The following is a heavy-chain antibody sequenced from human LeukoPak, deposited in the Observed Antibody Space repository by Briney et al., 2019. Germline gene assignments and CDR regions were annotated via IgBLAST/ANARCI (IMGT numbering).Heavy chain of an antibody. D-gene: IGHD5-24*01. V-gene: IGHV3-7*01. CDR1: GFTFSSYV. CDR3: ARGGKMATGFDY. CDR2: IKQDGSEK. J-gene: IGHJ4*02. Sequence: GRSLRLSCAASGFTFSSYVMHWVRQAPGKGLEWVANIKQDGSEKYYVDSVKGRFTISRDNAKNSLYLQMNSLRAEDTAVYYCARGGKMATGFDYWGQGTLVTVSS.